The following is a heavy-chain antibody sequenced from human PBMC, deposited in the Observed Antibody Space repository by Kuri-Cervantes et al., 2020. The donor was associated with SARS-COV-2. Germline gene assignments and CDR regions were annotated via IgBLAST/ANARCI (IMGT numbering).Heavy chain of an antibody. V-gene: IGHV3-11*04. Sequence: GGSLRLSCTSSGFTFSDYYMTWIRQAPGKGLEWVSNIGPSGTTKYYADSVKGRFTISRDNAKNSLYLQMSSLRAEDTAVYYCTTLIDYWGQGALVTVSS. CDR3: TTLIDY. CDR2: IGPSGTTK. CDR1: GFTFSDYY. J-gene: IGHJ4*02.